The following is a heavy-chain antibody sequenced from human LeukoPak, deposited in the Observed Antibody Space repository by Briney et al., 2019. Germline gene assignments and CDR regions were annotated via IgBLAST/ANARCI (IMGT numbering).Heavy chain of an antibody. CDR2: ISYDGSSK. D-gene: IGHD3-22*01. CDR3: AKEDYDSSGYLRP. V-gene: IGHV3-30*18. Sequence: GGSLRLSCAASGFTFSSYGMHWVRQAPGKGLEWVAVISYDGSSKYYADSVKGRFTISRDNSKNTLYLQMNSLRAEDTAVYYCAKEDYDSSGYLRPWGQGTLVTVSS. J-gene: IGHJ5*02. CDR1: GFTFSSYG.